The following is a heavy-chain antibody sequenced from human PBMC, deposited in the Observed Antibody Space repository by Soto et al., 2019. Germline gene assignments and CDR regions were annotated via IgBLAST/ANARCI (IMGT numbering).Heavy chain of an antibody. J-gene: IGHJ5*02. CDR1: GGTFSSYA. Sequence: QVQLVQSGAEVKKPGSSVKVSCKASGGTFSSYAISWVRQAPGQGLEWMGEIIPIFGTANYAQKFQGRVRMTAXXSXSXXYMELSSLRSEDTAVYYCARDRGPSSGYYPYWFDPWGQGTLVTVSS. CDR3: ARDRGPSSGYYPYWFDP. D-gene: IGHD3-22*01. CDR2: IIPIFGTA. V-gene: IGHV1-69*12.